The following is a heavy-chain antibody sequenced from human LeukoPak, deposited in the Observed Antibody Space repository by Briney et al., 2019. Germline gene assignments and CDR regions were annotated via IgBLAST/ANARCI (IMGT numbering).Heavy chain of an antibody. Sequence: ASVKVSCKASGYTFTGYYMHWVRQAPGQGLEWMGWINPNSGGTNYAQKFQGRVTMTRDTSISTAYMELSRLRSDDTAVYYCAREFGETSGMGYWGQGTLVTVSS. V-gene: IGHV1-2*02. D-gene: IGHD1-26*01. CDR2: INPNSGGT. CDR3: AREFGETSGMGY. CDR1: GYTFTGYY. J-gene: IGHJ4*02.